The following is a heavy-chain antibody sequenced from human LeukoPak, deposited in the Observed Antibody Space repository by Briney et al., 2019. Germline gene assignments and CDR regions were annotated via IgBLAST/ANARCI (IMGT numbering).Heavy chain of an antibody. CDR3: ARGSDYYGSGSYYNY. J-gene: IGHJ4*02. D-gene: IGHD3-10*01. CDR1: GVSFSGYY. CDR2: INHSGST. V-gene: IGHV4-34*01. Sequence: SETLSLTCAVYGVSFSGYYWSWIPQPPGKGLKWFGEINHSGSTNYNPSLKSRVTISVDTSKNQFSLKLSSVTAADTAVYYCARGSDYYGSGSYYNYWGQGTLVTVSS.